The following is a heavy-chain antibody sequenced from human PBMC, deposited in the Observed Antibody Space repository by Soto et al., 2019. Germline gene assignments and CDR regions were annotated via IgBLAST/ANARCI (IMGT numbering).Heavy chain of an antibody. Sequence: QVQLQESGPGLVKPSQTLSLTCTVSGDSIGTGGYYWDWIRQHPGKGPEWFGYIHYSGNTYYNPSLKSRLTISLDTSKNQFSLHLSSVTAADTAVYYCATNHDDISGRTPLLFDSWGQGTLVTVSS. D-gene: IGHD3-22*01. V-gene: IGHV4-31*03. CDR2: IHYSGNT. CDR1: GDSIGTGGYY. J-gene: IGHJ4*02. CDR3: ATNHDDISGRTPLLFDS.